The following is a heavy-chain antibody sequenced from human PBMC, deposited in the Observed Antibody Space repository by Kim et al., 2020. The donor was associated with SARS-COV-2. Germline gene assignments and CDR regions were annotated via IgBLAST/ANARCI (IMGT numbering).Heavy chain of an antibody. J-gene: IGHJ6*02. V-gene: IGHV1-18*01. D-gene: IGHD3-10*01. CDR3: AREGFYHGSETYGPPKYYGMDV. CDR2: ISAYNGNT. Sequence: ASVKVSCRISGYTFMNYGISWVRQAPGQGLEWMGWISAYNGNTYYAQKFQGRVSMTTDTATRTASIVLRSLRSDDTAVYYCAREGFYHGSETYGPPKYYGMDVWGQGTTVAVSS. CDR1: GYTFMNYG.